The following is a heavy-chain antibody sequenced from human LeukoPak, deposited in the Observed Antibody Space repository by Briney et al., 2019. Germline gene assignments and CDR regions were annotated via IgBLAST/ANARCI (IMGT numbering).Heavy chain of an antibody. CDR3: ARDPQQLAFDY. J-gene: IGHJ4*02. Sequence: SETLSLTCTVSGGSISSYYWSWIRQPAGKGLEWIGRIYSSGSTNYNPSLKSRVTMSVDTSKNQFSLKMSSVTAADTAVYYCARDPQQLAFDYWGQGTLVTVSS. V-gene: IGHV4-4*07. D-gene: IGHD6-13*01. CDR2: IYSSGST. CDR1: GGSISSYY.